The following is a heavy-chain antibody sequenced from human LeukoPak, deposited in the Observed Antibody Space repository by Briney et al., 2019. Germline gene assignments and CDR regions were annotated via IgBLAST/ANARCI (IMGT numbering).Heavy chain of an antibody. D-gene: IGHD5-24*01. Sequence: TGGSLRLSCAASGFTLSDYYMSWIRPAAGRGLECVSYISSSSSYTSYADSVKGRFTISRDNAKNSLYLQMNSLSAEDTAVYYCAREDKATIYDWGQGTLVTVSS. V-gene: IGHV3-11*05. J-gene: IGHJ4*02. CDR1: GFTLSDYY. CDR2: ISSSSSYT. CDR3: AREDKATIYD.